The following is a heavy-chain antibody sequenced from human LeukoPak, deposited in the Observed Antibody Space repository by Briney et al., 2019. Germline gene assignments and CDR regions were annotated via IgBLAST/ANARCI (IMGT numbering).Heavy chain of an antibody. CDR2: ISSNGRRT. D-gene: IGHD6-19*01. CDR3: ARVDYGSGCDS. CDR1: GFTFSSYS. V-gene: IGHV3-64*01. J-gene: IGHJ4*02. Sequence: GGSLRLSCAAAGFTFSSYSMHWVRQAAGKGLEFVSAISSNGRRTYYANSVKGRFTISRDISKNTLYLQMGSLRAEDMAVYYCARVDYGSGCDSWGQGTLVTVSS.